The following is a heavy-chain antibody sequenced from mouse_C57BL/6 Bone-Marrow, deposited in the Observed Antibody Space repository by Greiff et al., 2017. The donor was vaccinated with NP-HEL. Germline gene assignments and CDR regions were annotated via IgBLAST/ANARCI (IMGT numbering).Heavy chain of an antibody. J-gene: IGHJ2*01. D-gene: IGHD1-1*02. Sequence: VQLQQPGAELVKPGASVTMSCKASGYTFTSYWITWVKQRPGQGLEWIGDLYHGSGSTNYNEKFKSKATLTVDTSSSTAYMQLSSLTSEDSAVYYCARGDYGVFFDYWGQGTTLTVSS. CDR1: GYTFTSYW. CDR2: LYHGSGST. CDR3: ARGDYGVFFDY. V-gene: IGHV1-55*01.